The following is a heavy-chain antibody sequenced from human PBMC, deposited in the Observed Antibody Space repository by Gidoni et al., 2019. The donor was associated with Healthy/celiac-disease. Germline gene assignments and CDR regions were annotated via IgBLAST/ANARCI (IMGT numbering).Heavy chain of an antibody. Sequence: QVQLVQCGAEVKKPGASVKVSCKASGGTVSSYAIHWVRQAPGQGLGWRGGIIPISGTANYAQKFQGRVTITADESTSTAYMELSSLRSEDTAVYYCARTLDYGGNSDYFDYWGQGTLVTVSS. CDR3: ARTLDYGGNSDYFDY. D-gene: IGHD4-17*01. CDR1: GGTVSSYA. V-gene: IGHV1-69*01. J-gene: IGHJ4*02. CDR2: IIPISGTA.